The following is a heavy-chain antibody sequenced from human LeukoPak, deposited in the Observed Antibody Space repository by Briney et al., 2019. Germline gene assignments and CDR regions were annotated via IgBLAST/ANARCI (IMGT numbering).Heavy chain of an antibody. D-gene: IGHD6-19*01. J-gene: IGHJ4*02. CDR2: INHSGST. V-gene: IGHV4-34*03. CDR3: TRLADDPSLDY. Sequence: SETLSLTCAVYGGSFSGYSWSWIRQPPGKGLECIGEINHSGSTNYNPSLKSRVTISVDTSKNQFSLKLSSVTAADTAVYYCTRLADDPSLDYWGQGTLVTVSS. CDR1: GGSFSGYS.